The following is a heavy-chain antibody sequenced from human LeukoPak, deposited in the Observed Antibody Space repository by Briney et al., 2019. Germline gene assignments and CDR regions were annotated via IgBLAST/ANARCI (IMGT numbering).Heavy chain of an antibody. CDR3: ARGIAAAGTSFDY. V-gene: IGHV4-59*01. CDR2: IYYSGST. Sequence: SETLSLTCTVSGGSISSYYWSWIRQPPGKGLEWIGYIYYSGSTNYNPSLKGRVTISVDTSKNQFSLKLSSVTAADTAVYYCARGIAAAGTSFDYWGQGTLVTVSS. J-gene: IGHJ4*02. CDR1: GGSISSYY. D-gene: IGHD6-13*01.